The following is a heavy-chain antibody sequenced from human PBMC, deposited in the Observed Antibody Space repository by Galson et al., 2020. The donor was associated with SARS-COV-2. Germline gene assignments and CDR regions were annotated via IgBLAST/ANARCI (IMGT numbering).Heavy chain of an antibody. CDR2: ISHDGRIA. Sequence: ARSLRPSCAASAFTLTNYATHWVRQAPNNGREWEAVISHDGRIAVYADSVKGRFTITRDNSENMLFLQMDSLRADDTAVYYCARDVSGGASDIWGQGTMVTVSS. D-gene: IGHD1-26*01. CDR1: AFTLTNYA. V-gene: IGHV3-30*04. J-gene: IGHJ3*02. CDR3: ARDVSGGASDI.